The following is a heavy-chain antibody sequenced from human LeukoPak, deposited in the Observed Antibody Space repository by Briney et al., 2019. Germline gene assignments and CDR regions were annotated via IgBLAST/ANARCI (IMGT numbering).Heavy chain of an antibody. CDR3: AGRYCSSTSCYPFDP. Sequence: PSETLSLTCTVSGGSISSGDYYWGWIRQPPGKGLEWIGYIYYSGSTYYNPSLKSRVTISVDTSKNQFSLKLSSVTAADTAVYYCAGRYCSSTSCYPFDPWGQGTLVTVSS. D-gene: IGHD2-2*01. CDR2: IYYSGST. J-gene: IGHJ5*02. CDR1: GGSISSGDYY. V-gene: IGHV4-30-4*08.